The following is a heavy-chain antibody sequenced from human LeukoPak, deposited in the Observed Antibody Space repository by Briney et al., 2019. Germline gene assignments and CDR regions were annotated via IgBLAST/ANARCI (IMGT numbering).Heavy chain of an antibody. Sequence: PSETLSLTCAVSGGSISSGGYSWSWIRQPPGKGLEWIGYIYHSGSIYYNPSLKSRVTISVDRSKNQFSLKLSSVTAADTAVYYCARVGIEQWFYWGQGTLVTVSS. D-gene: IGHD6-19*01. CDR2: IYHSGSI. CDR3: ARVGIEQWFY. J-gene: IGHJ4*02. CDR1: GGSISSGGYS. V-gene: IGHV4-30-2*01.